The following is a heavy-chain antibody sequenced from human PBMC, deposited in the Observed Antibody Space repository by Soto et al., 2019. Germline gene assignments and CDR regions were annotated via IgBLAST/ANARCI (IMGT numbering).Heavy chain of an antibody. V-gene: IGHV3-23*01. CDR3: ARNNWNDASYYYYMDV. CDR2: ISSSGGTT. J-gene: IGHJ6*03. D-gene: IGHD1-20*01. Sequence: GGSLRLSCAASGFTFSNYAMSWVRQAPGKGLEWVSTISSSGGTTYYADSVKGRFTISRDTSKNTLYLQMKSLRAEDTAVYYCARNNWNDASYYYYMDVWGKGTTVTVSS. CDR1: GFTFSNYA.